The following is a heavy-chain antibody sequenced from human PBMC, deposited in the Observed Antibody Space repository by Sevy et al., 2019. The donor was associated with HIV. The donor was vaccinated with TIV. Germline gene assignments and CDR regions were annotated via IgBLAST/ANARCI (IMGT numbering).Heavy chain of an antibody. Sequence: GGSLRLSCVASGFTFSIYSVLWVRQAPGKGLEWLTLISYDGSNKYYADSVKGRFTISRDNSNNILYLQMNSLRVEDTALYFCAGVAVEYCSNDCYHRFDHWGLGTLVTVSS. CDR3: AGVAVEYCSNDCYHRFDH. CDR1: GFTFSIYS. D-gene: IGHD2-2*01. V-gene: IGHV3-30*04. CDR2: ISYDGSNK. J-gene: IGHJ4*02.